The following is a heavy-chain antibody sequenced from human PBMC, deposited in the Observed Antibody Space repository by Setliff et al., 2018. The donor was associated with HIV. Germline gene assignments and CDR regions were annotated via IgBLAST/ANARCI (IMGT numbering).Heavy chain of an antibody. V-gene: IGHV4-39*01. CDR1: GGSISSSSYY. CDR2: IYYSGTT. D-gene: IGHD6-19*01. CDR3: ARHVDGSGRVDY. J-gene: IGHJ4*02. Sequence: KTSETLSLTCTVSGGSISSSSYYWGWIRQPPGKGLEWIGNIYYSGTTYDNPSLKSRVTISVDTPKTQFSLKLTSVTAADTAVYYCARHVDGSGRVDYWGRGTLVTVSS.